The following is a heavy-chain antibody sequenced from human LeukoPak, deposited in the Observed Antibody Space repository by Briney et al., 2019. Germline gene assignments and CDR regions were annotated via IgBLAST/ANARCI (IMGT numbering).Heavy chain of an antibody. Sequence: GGSLRLSCAASGFTFSSYAMHWVRQAPGKGLEWVAVISYDGSNKYYADSVKGRFTISRDNSKNTLYLQMNSLRAEDTAVYYCASPGGGDSSGYYPLILCYWGQGTLVTVSS. J-gene: IGHJ4*02. V-gene: IGHV3-30*04. D-gene: IGHD3-22*01. CDR3: ASPGGGDSSGYYPLILCY. CDR2: ISYDGSNK. CDR1: GFTFSSYA.